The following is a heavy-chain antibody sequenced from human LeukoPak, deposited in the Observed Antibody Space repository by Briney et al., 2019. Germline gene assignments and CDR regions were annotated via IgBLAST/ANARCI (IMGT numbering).Heavy chain of an antibody. CDR3: ARDTDSSGWQGAFDV. CDR1: GYTFTTYY. CDR2: IHPSGGTT. D-gene: IGHD6-19*01. Sequence: ASVKVSCKASGYTFTTYYIHWVRQAPGQGLEWMGLIHPSGGTTTYAQKFQGRVTLTRDTSASTVYMELSSLRSEDTAIYHCARDTDSSGWQGAFDVWGQGTMVTVSS. V-gene: IGHV1-46*01. J-gene: IGHJ3*01.